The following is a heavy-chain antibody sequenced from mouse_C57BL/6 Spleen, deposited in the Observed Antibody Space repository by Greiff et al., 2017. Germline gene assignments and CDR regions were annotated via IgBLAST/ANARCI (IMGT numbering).Heavy chain of an antibody. CDR3: LLLRLFAY. J-gene: IGHJ3*01. CDR2: INPNNGGT. V-gene: IGHV1-22*01. D-gene: IGHD1-1*01. Sequence: EVQGVESGPELVKPGASVKMSCKASGYTFTDYNMHWVKQSHGKSLEWIGYINPNNGGTSYNQKFKGKATLTVNKSSSTAYMELRSLTSEDSAVYYCLLLRLFAYWGQGTLVTVSA. CDR1: GYTFTDYN.